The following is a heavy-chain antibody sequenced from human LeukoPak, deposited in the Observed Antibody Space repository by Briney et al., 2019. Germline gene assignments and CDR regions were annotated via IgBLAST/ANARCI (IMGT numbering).Heavy chain of an antibody. CDR2: ISSAGSYT. D-gene: IGHD2-15*01. CDR3: ARENLYCSTGSCYSGGLDY. V-gene: IGHV3-11*06. Sequence: SCAGSAFTFNYLYWVRIAPAQGLEWMGLFYISSAGSYTNYADSVKGRFTMSRDNAKNSLYLQMNSLRAEDTALYYCARENLYCSTGSCYSGGLDYWGQGTLVTVSS. J-gene: IGHJ4*02. CDR1: AFTFNYLY.